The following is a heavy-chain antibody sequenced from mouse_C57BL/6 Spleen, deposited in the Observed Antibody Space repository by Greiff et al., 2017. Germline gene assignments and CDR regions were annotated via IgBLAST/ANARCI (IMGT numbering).Heavy chain of an antibody. CDR1: GFSLTSYG. V-gene: IGHV2-4*01. D-gene: IGHD2-1*01. CDR3: AKKGDGNYVYAMDY. J-gene: IGHJ4*01. Sequence: VQLQQSGPGLVQPSQSLSITCTVSGFSLTSYGVHWVRQPPGKGLEWLGVIWSGGSTDYNAAFISRLSISKDNSKSQVFFKMNSLQADDTAIYYCAKKGDGNYVYAMDYWGQGTSVTVSS. CDR2: IWSGGST.